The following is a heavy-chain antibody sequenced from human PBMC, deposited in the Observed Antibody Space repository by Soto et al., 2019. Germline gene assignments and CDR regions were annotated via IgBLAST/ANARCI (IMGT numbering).Heavy chain of an antibody. J-gene: IGHJ4*02. V-gene: IGHV1-69*01. D-gene: IGHD3-3*01. CDR1: GGTFSGYG. Sequence: QVQLVQSGAEVKKPGSSVKVSCKASGGTFSGYGISWVRQAPGQGLEWMGGVIPILASTYYEQDFQGRITITADESTSTVYMELRRLRSDDTAVYYCARGAGILGVVAFDYWGEGTLVTVSS. CDR3: ARGAGILGVVAFDY. CDR2: VIPILAST.